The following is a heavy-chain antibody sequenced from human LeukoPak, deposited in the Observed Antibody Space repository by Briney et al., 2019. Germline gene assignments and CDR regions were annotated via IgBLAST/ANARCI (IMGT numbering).Heavy chain of an antibody. V-gene: IGHV4-61*01. CDR2: IYYSGST. Sequence: SETLSLTCTVSGGSVSSGSYYWSWIRQPPGKGLEWIGYIYYSGSTNYNPSLKSRVTISVDTSKNQFSLKLSSVTAADTVVYYCAREYPIAAAGHFDYWGQGTLVTVSS. CDR3: AREYPIAAAGHFDY. D-gene: IGHD6-13*01. J-gene: IGHJ4*02. CDR1: GGSVSSGSYY.